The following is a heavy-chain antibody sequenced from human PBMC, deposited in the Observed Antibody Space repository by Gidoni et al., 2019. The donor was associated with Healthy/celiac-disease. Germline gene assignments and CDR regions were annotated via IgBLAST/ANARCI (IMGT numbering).Heavy chain of an antibody. D-gene: IGHD2-15*01. V-gene: IGHV4-31*03. J-gene: IGHJ4*02. CDR2: IYYSGSP. CDR1: GGSISSVGYY. CDR3: ARGGYCSGGSCYSFDY. Sequence: QVQLQESGPGLVMPPQTLSLPCTVSGGSISSVGYYWSWIRQHPGKGLEWIGYIYYSGSPYYNPSLKSRVTISVDTSKNQFSLKLSSVTAADTAVYYCARGGYCSGGSCYSFDYWGQGTLVTVSS.